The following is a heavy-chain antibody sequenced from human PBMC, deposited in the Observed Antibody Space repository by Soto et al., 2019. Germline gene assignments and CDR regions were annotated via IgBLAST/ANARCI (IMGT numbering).Heavy chain of an antibody. J-gene: IGHJ5*02. Sequence: QITLKESGPALVRPTQALTLTCTFSGFSLTTSGVGVAWIRQPPGKALECLALVYWDGDERFNPSLRNRLTLTKVTSKNRVVLTMTNMDPVDTGTYYCAHRGGCSAASCFSNYFDAWGQGALVTVSS. CDR2: VYWDGDE. CDR3: AHRGGCSAASCFSNYFDA. V-gene: IGHV2-5*02. D-gene: IGHD2-15*01. CDR1: GFSLTTSGVG.